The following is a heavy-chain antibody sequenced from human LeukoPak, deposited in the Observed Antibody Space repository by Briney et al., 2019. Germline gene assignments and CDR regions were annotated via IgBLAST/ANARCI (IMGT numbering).Heavy chain of an antibody. Sequence: GASVEVSCKASGYTFTSYGISWVRQAPGQGLEWMGWISAYNGNTNYAQKLQGRVTMTADTSTSTAYMELRSLRSDDTAVYYCATSARGRASGSFYGYWGQGTLVTVSS. CDR3: ATSARGRASGSFYGY. CDR2: ISAYNGNT. V-gene: IGHV1-18*01. CDR1: GYTFTSYG. J-gene: IGHJ4*02. D-gene: IGHD1-26*01.